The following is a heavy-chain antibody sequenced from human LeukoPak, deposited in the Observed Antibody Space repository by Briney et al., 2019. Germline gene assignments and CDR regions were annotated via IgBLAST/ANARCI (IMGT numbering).Heavy chain of an antibody. D-gene: IGHD2-2*02. CDR2: IIPIFGTA. V-gene: IGHV1-69*13. J-gene: IGHJ5*02. CDR3: ARLPEYCSSTSCNRA. Sequence: SVKVSCKASGGTFSSYAISWVRQAPGQGLEWMGGIIPIFGTANYAQKFQGRVTITADESTSTAYMELSSLRSEDKAVYYCARLPEYCSSTSCNRAWGQGTLVTVSS. CDR1: GGTFSSYA.